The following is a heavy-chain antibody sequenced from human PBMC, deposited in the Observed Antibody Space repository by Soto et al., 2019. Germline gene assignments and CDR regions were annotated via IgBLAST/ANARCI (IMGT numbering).Heavy chain of an antibody. CDR2: IWYDGSNK. J-gene: IGHJ3*02. V-gene: IGHV3-33*01. Sequence: GGSLRLSCAASGFTFSSYGMHWVRQAPGKGLEWVAVIWYDGSNKYYADSVKGRFTISRDNSKNTLYLQMNSLRAEDTAVYYCARLKGYCSGGSCYSDAFDIWGQGTMVTVSS. CDR1: GFTFSSYG. CDR3: ARLKGYCSGGSCYSDAFDI. D-gene: IGHD2-15*01.